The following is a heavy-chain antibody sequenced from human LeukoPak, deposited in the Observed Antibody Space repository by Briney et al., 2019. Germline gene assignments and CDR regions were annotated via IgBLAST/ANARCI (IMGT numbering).Heavy chain of an antibody. CDR3: ARVATTTNPPQRPFDY. Sequence: SETLSLTCAVSGYSISSGYYWGWIRQPPGKGLEWIGSIYHSGSTSYNPSLKSRVTISVDTSKNQFSLKLSSVTAADTAVYYCARVATTTNPPQRPFDYWGQGTLVTVSS. CDR1: GYSISSGYY. CDR2: IYHSGST. D-gene: IGHD5-12*01. J-gene: IGHJ4*02. V-gene: IGHV4-38-2*01.